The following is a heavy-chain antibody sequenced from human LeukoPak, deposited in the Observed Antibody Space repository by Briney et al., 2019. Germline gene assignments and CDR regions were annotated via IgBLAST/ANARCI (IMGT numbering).Heavy chain of an antibody. CDR2: INSDGSST. D-gene: IGHD6-19*01. CDR3: ARDGYSSGSPNDY. V-gene: IGHV3-74*03. CDR1: GFTFSTYW. J-gene: IGHJ4*02. Sequence: PGGSLRLSCAASGFTFSTYWMHWVRQAPGKGLVWVSRINSDGSSTAYADSVKGRFTISRDNAKNTLYLQMNSLSAEHAAVYYCARDGYSSGSPNDYWGQGTLVTVSS.